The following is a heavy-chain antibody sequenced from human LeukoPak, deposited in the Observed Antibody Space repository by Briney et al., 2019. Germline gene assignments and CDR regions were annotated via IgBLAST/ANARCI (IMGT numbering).Heavy chain of an antibody. J-gene: IGHJ6*02. CDR1: GGSISSGDYY. CDR3: ARQDCSGGSCLYGMDV. Sequence: PSQTLSLTCTVSGGSISSGDYYWSWIRQPSGKGLEWIGYIYYSGSTYYNPSLKSRVTISVDTSKNQSSLKLSSVTAADTAVYYCARQDCSGGSCLYGMDVWGQGTTVTVSS. V-gene: IGHV4-30-4*01. CDR2: IYYSGST. D-gene: IGHD2-15*01.